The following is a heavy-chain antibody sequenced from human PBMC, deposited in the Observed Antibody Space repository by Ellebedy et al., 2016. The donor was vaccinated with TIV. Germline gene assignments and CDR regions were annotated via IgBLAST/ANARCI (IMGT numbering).Heavy chain of an antibody. CDR3: AGSPSTGY. CDR1: GFIFDDYA. V-gene: IGHV3-23*03. Sequence: GESLKISCAASGFIFDDYAMRWVRQAPGKGLEWVSVIYSGGSTYYADSVKGRFTISRDNSKNTLYLQMNSLRAEDTAVYYCAGSPSTGYWGQGTLVTVSS. CDR2: IYSGGST. J-gene: IGHJ4*02. D-gene: IGHD4-17*01.